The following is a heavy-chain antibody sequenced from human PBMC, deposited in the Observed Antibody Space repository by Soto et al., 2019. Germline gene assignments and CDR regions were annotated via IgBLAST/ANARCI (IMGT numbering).Heavy chain of an antibody. CDR2: INPNSGGT. D-gene: IGHD1-1*01. CDR3: AREPATAKPEGVDF. Sequence: ASVKVSCKASGYTFSDYYIHWVRQAPGQGLEWMGWINPNSGGTKYAPKFQGGVTMTRDTSITTAYMELSRLRSGDTAVYYCAREPATAKPEGVDFWGQGTLVTAPQ. J-gene: IGHJ4*02. CDR1: GYTFSDYY. V-gene: IGHV1-2*02.